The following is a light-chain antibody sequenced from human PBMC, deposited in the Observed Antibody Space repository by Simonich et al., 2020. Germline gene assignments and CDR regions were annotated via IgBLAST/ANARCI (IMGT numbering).Light chain of an antibody. CDR2: WAA. J-gene: IGKJ1*01. Sequence: DIVMTQSPDSLAVSLGERATIHCKSSQSVLYSSNNKNYLAWYQQKPGKPPKLLIYWAATRESGVPDRCSGSGSGTDFTLTISSLQAEDVAVYYCQQYYSTPWTFGQGTKVEIK. V-gene: IGKV4-1*01. CDR3: QQYYSTPWT. CDR1: QSVLYSSNNKNY.